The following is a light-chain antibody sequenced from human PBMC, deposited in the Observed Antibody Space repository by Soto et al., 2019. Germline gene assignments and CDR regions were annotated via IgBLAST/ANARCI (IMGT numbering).Light chain of an antibody. V-gene: IGKV1-39*01. CDR1: QSISSY. CDR3: QQGHNAPRT. CDR2: DAS. J-gene: IGKJ4*01. Sequence: DIQMTQSPSSLSASVGDRVTITCRASQSISSYLIWYQQKPGKAPQLLIYDASTLQSGVPSRFSRSGSGTEFTLTISSLQPDDFATYDGQQGHNAPRTFGGGTKVEIK.